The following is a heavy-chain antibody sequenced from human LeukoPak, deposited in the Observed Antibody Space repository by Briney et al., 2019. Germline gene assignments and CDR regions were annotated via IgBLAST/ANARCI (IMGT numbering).Heavy chain of an antibody. CDR3: ARGYYTPDFDY. CDR1: GGSISSSNW. J-gene: IGHJ4*02. Sequence: SGTLSLTCAVSGGSISSSNWWSWVRQPPGKGLEWIGEIYHSGSSSYNPSLKSRVTISVDKPKNQFSLKLSSVTAADTAVYYCARGYYTPDFDYWGQGTLVTVSS. CDR2: IYHSGSS. V-gene: IGHV4-4*02. D-gene: IGHD3-22*01.